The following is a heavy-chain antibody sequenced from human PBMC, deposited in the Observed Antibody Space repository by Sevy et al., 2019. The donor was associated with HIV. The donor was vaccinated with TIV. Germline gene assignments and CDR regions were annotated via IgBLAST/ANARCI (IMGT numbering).Heavy chain of an antibody. Sequence: GGSLRLSCAASGFTFSSFSMNWVRQAPGKGPEWISYISTRSSAIYYADSMKGRFTISRDNSKNSLYLQMNSLRAEDTAVYYCARESASGTPGGDYYYYYNMDVWGQGTTVTVSS. J-gene: IGHJ6*02. CDR3: ARESASGTPGGDYYYYYNMDV. D-gene: IGHD6-13*01. CDR1: GFTFSSFS. CDR2: ISTRSSAI. V-gene: IGHV3-48*01.